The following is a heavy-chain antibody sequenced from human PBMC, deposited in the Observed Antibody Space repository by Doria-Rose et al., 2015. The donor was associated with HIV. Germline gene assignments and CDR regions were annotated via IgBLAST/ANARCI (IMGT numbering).Heavy chain of an antibody. Sequence: VQLVQSGGGLVQPGGSLRLSCAASGFTFSTYRMHWVRQAPGKGLEWVANIKQDGSEKSYVDSVEGRFTISRDDAKNSLYLQMNSLRAEDTAVYYCARGSYGAFDIWGQGTMITVSS. CDR2: IKQDGSEK. D-gene: IGHD3-10*01. CDR3: ARGSYGAFDI. V-gene: IGHV3-7*01. J-gene: IGHJ3*02. CDR1: GFTFSTYR.